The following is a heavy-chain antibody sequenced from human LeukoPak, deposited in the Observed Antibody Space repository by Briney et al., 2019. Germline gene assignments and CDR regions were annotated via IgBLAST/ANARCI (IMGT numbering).Heavy chain of an antibody. CDR2: INYSGST. J-gene: IGHJ4*02. CDR1: GGSISSYY. D-gene: IGHD1-14*01. Sequence: NPSETLSLTCTVSGGSISSYYWSWVRQPPGKGLERIGYINYSGSTNYNPSLKSRVTMSVDTSKNQFSLKLSSVTAADTAMYYCAREGRQEYVYFDHWGQGSLVTVSS. V-gene: IGHV4-59*01. CDR3: AREGRQEYVYFDH.